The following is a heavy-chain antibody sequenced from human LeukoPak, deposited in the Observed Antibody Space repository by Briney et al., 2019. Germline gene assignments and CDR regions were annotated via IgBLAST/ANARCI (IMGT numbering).Heavy chain of an antibody. D-gene: IGHD4-17*01. CDR2: ISGSGSTT. CDR3: AKDRYEATVTTTGSFDY. Sequence: GGSLRLSCVASGFTFRTYAMSWVRQAPGKGLEWVSLISGSGSTTYYAESVKGRFTISRDNSKNTLYVQMNSRRADDTAVYYCAKDRYEATVTTTGSFDYWGQGTLVTVSS. J-gene: IGHJ4*02. CDR1: GFTFRTYA. V-gene: IGHV3-23*01.